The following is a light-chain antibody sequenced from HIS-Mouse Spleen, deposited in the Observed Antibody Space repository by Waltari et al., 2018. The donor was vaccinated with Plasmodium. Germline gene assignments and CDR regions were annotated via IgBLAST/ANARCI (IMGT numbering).Light chain of an antibody. J-gene: IGKJ1*01. CDR2: AAS. CDR3: QQSYSTWT. V-gene: IGKV1-39*01. Sequence: DIQMTQPPSSLSASVGDRVTITCRESQSISSYLNWYQQKPGKAPKLLIYAASSLQSGVPSRFSGSGSGTDFTLTISSLQPEYFATYYCQQSYSTWTFGQGTKVEIK. CDR1: QSISSY.